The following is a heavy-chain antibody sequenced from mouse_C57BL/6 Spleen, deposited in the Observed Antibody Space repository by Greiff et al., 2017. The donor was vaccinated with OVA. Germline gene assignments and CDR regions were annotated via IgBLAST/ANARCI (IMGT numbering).Heavy chain of an antibody. CDR1: GFSLSTSGMG. J-gene: IGHJ2*01. V-gene: IGHV8-12*01. Sequence: QVTLKVCGPGILQSSQTLSLTCSFSGFSLSTSGMGVSWIRQPSGKGLEWLAHIYWDDDKRYNPSLKSRLTISKDTSRNQVFLKITSVDTADTATYYCARRENYGYAFDYWGQGTTLTVSS. D-gene: IGHD2-2*01. CDR2: IYWDDDK. CDR3: ARRENYGYAFDY.